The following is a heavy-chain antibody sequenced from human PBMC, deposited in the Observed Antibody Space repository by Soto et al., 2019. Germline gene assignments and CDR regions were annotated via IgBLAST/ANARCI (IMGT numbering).Heavy chain of an antibody. D-gene: IGHD6-13*01. J-gene: IGHJ5*02. V-gene: IGHV4-34*01. CDR1: GASLSDNY. CDR2: ITHSGNT. CDR3: ARGRGKFDA. Sequence: QVHLQQWGAGLLKPSETLSLTCAVYGASLSDNYCNWLRQPPGKGLEWIGEITHSGNTDYNPSLRSRVTISIDTSKNQVSLNLRSVSAADTAVYYCARGRGKFDAWGQGTPVTVSS.